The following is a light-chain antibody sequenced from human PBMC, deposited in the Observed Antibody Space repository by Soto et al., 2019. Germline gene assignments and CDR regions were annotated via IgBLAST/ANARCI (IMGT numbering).Light chain of an antibody. CDR2: GAS. V-gene: IGKV3-15*01. Sequence: VMTQSPYSLSVSLRERATLSCMASKSVRSNLAWYQQKLGQAPRLLIYGASTRATGISARFSGSGSGTEFTLTISSLQSEDFAIYYCQQYKNWPRTFGQGTQVEI. CDR1: KSVRSN. J-gene: IGKJ1*01. CDR3: QQYKNWPRT.